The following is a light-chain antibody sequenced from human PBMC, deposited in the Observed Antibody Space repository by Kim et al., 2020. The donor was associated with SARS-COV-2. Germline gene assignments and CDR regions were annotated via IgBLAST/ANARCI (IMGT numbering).Light chain of an antibody. CDR3: QAWDTTAWV. CDR2: QDN. CDR1: NLGVKF. J-gene: IGLJ1*01. V-gene: IGLV3-1*01. Sequence: SYELTQPPSVSVSPGQTTSITCSGNNLGVKFACWYQQKPGQSPVLVIYQDNKRPSGIPERFSGSNSGNTATLTISGTQAMDEADYYCQAWDTTAWVFGTG.